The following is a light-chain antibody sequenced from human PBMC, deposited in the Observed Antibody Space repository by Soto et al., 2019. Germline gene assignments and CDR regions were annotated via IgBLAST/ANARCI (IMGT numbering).Light chain of an antibody. CDR1: QSVSSY. V-gene: IGKV3-11*01. Sequence: EIVLTQSPATLSLSPGERATLSCRASQSVSSYLAWYQQKPGQAPRLLIYDASTRATGIPARFSGSGSGTDFTLTIDSLEPEDFAVYYCQQRSNPYTFGQGTKLEIK. CDR3: QQRSNPYT. J-gene: IGKJ2*01. CDR2: DAS.